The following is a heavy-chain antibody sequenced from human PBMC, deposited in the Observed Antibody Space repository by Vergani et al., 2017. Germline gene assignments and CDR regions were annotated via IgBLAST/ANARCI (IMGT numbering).Heavy chain of an antibody. V-gene: IGHV5-51*01. CDR2: IYPGDSDT. J-gene: IGHJ4*02. CDR1: GYSFTSYW. Sequence: EVQLVQSGAEVKKPGESLTISCKGSGYSFTSYWIGWVPQMPGKGLEWMGIIYPGDSDTNYSPSFQGHVTISADKSISTAYLQWSSLKASDTAMYYCAVQKYSSSSGDFDYWGQGTLVTVSS. D-gene: IGHD6-6*01. CDR3: AVQKYSSSSGDFDY.